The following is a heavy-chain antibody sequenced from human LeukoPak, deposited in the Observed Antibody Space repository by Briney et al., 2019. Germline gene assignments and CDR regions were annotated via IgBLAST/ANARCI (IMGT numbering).Heavy chain of an antibody. D-gene: IGHD5/OR15-5a*01. CDR3: ARDGRSTFDY. Sequence: SETLSLTCTVSGGSINSYYWSWVRQPAGKGLEWIGRIYASGNTNYNPSLKGRVTMTVDTSKNQFSLKLSSVTAADTAVYYCARDGRSTFDYWGQGTLVTVSS. V-gene: IGHV4-4*07. CDR1: GGSINSYY. CDR2: IYASGNT. J-gene: IGHJ4*02.